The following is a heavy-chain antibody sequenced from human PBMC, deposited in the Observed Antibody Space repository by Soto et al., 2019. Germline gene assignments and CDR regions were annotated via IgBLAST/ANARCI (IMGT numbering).Heavy chain of an antibody. CDR1: GFIFSNYW. V-gene: IGHV3-7*05. Sequence: GGSLRLSCVASGFIFSNYWMTWVRQAPGKGLEWVAHIKQDGSEKYYADSLKGRFTVSRDNAKNSLYLQINSLRAEDAAVYYCAISPAGPVGAIFDYWGQGTLVTVSS. CDR3: AISPAGPVGAIFDY. CDR2: IKQDGSEK. D-gene: IGHD6-25*01. J-gene: IGHJ4*02.